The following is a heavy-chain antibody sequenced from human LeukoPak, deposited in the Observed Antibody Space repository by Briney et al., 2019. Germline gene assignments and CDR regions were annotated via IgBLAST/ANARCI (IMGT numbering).Heavy chain of an antibody. CDR1: GGSFSGYY. CDR2: INHSGST. D-gene: IGHD2-2*02. Sequence: SETLSLTCAVYGGSFSGYYWSWIRQPPGKGLEWIGEINHSGSTNYNPSLESRVTISVDTSKNQFSLKLSSVTAADTAVYYCASLYCSSTSCYREIDYWGQGTLVTVSS. CDR3: ASLYCSSTSCYREIDY. J-gene: IGHJ4*02. V-gene: IGHV4-34*01.